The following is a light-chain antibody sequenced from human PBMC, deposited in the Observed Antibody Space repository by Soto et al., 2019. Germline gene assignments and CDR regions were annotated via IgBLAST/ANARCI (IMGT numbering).Light chain of an antibody. CDR2: GAS. CDR3: QQYNNWPPDRT. Sequence: DIQMTQSPSFVSASVGDRVTITCRASQGISRWLAWYQQRPGKAPELLIYGASSLQSGVPSRFSGSGSGTEFTLTISSLQSEDFAIYFCQQYNNWPPDRTFGQGTKVEIK. J-gene: IGKJ1*01. CDR1: QGISRW. V-gene: IGKV1-12*01.